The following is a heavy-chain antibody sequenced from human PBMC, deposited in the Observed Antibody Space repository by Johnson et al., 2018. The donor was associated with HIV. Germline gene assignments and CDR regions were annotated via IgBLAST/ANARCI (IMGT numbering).Heavy chain of an antibody. CDR3: AKDIQAGTHDAFDI. CDR1: GFTFSSYA. CDR2: ISYDGSNK. D-gene: IGHD1-7*01. V-gene: IGHV3-30*04. J-gene: IGHJ3*02. Sequence: VQLVESGGGVVQPGRSLRLSCAASGFTFSSYAMHWVRQAPGKGLEWVAVISYDGSNKYYADSVKGRFTISRDNSKNTLYLQMNSLRAEDTALYYCAKDIQAGTHDAFDIWGQGTMVTVSS.